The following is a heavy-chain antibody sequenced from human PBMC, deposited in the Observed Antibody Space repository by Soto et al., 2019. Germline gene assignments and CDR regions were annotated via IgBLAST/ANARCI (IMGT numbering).Heavy chain of an antibody. V-gene: IGHV3-7*03. D-gene: IGHD3-22*01. CDR1: GLAFSRYW. J-gene: IGHJ3*02. Sequence: GGSLRLSCVASGLAFSRYWMSWARQAPGKGLEWVANIKKDGSEKYYVDSVKGRFTISRDNAKNSLYLQMNSLRDEDTAVYYCAKDPTYYYDSSGYFDVVDIWGQGTVVTV. CDR3: AKDPTYYYDSSGYFDVVDI. CDR2: IKKDGSEK.